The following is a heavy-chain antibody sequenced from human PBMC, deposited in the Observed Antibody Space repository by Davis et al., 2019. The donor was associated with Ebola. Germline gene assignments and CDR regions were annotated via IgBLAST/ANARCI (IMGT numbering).Heavy chain of an antibody. CDR1: GFTFSDYY. Sequence: GGSLRLSCAASGFTFSDYYMSWIRQAPGKGLEWVSHITSSSSRTNYADSVRGRFTISRDNAKNSLSLQMNSLRAEDTAVYYCGRLPYDLLYYYYIDVWGKGTTVTVSS. D-gene: IGHD3-3*01. CDR2: ITSSSSRT. CDR3: GRLPYDLLYYYYIDV. V-gene: IGHV3-11*06. J-gene: IGHJ6*03.